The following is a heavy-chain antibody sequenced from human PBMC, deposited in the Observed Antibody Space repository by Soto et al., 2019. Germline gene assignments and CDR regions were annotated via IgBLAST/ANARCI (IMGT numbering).Heavy chain of an antibody. Sequence: QLQLQESGSGLVKPSQTLSLTCAVSGGSISSGGYSWSWIRQPPGKGLEWIGYLYHSGSTYYNPSLKSRVTISVDRSKNQFSLKLSSVTAADTAVYYCSRVNPGDYELDYWGQGTLVTVSS. CDR3: SRVNPGDYELDY. CDR2: LYHSGST. CDR1: GGSISSGGYS. V-gene: IGHV4-30-2*01. D-gene: IGHD4-17*01. J-gene: IGHJ4*02.